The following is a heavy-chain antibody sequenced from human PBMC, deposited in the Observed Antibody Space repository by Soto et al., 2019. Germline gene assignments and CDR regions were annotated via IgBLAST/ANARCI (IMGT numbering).Heavy chain of an antibody. D-gene: IGHD2-8*01. CDR1: GVSINSYY. CDR3: ARDAHPNWFEF. J-gene: IGHJ5*01. V-gene: IGHV4-4*07. CDR2: ISSGGSA. Sequence: SETLSLTCNVSGVSINSYYWSWILQPAGKGLEWIGRISSGGSAIYNPSLKSRVTISVDTSKNQFSLRLTSVTAADTAVYFCARDAHPNWFEFWGQGTLVNVSS.